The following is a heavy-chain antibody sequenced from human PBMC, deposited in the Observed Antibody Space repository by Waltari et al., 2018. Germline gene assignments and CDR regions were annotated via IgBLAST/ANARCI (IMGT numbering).Heavy chain of an antibody. J-gene: IGHJ4*02. CDR3: ASFTHFLQPPLDY. D-gene: IGHD4-4*01. V-gene: IGHV3-21*01. CDR1: GFTFSSYS. Sequence: EVQLVESGGGLVKPGGSLRLSCAASGFTFSSYSMNWVRQAPGKGLEWVSSISSSSSYIYYADSVKGRFTISRDNAKNSLYLQMNSLRAEDTAVYYCASFTHFLQPPLDYWGQGTLVTVSS. CDR2: ISSSSSYI.